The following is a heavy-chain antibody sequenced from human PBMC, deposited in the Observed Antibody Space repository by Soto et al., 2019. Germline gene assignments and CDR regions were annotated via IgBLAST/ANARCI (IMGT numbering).Heavy chain of an antibody. CDR3: ARTIGQLLWFGEQYYFDY. CDR2: VYYSGST. V-gene: IGHV4-31*03. D-gene: IGHD3-10*01. Sequence: QVQLQESGPGLVKPSQTLSLTCTVSGGSISSGGYYWSWIRQHPGKGLEWIGYVYYSGSTYYNPCLKSRVTISVDTSKKQFSLKLSSVTAADTAVYYCARTIGQLLWFGEQYYFDYWGQGTLVTVSS. J-gene: IGHJ4*02. CDR1: GGSISSGGYY.